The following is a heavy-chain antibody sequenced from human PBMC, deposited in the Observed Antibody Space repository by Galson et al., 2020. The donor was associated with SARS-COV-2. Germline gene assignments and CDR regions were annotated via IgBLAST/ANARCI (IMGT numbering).Heavy chain of an antibody. CDR1: GFTFGDYA. Sequence: GGSLRLSCTTSGFTFGDYAMSWFRQAPGKGLEWVGFIRSKTYGGATEYAASVKGRFTISRDDSKSIAYLQMNSLKTEDTAVYHCTRTNGPGYTSGWFPGYWGQGTLVTVSS. V-gene: IGHV3-49*03. J-gene: IGHJ4*02. D-gene: IGHD6-19*01. CDR3: TRTNGPGYTSGWFPGY. CDR2: IRSKTYGGAT.